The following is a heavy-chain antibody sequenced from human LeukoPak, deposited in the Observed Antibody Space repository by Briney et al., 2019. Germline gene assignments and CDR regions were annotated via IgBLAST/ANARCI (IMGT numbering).Heavy chain of an antibody. CDR1: GGSISSSNW. CDR3: ARESRRIAAAGPSYYMDV. V-gene: IGHV4-4*02. D-gene: IGHD6-13*01. J-gene: IGHJ6*03. CDR2: IYHSGTA. Sequence: PSETLSLTCAVSGGSISSSNWWSWVRQPPGKGLEWIGEIYHSGTANYNPSLKSRVTISVDTSKNQFSLMLNSVTAADTAVYYCARESRRIAAAGPSYYMDVWGRGTTVTVSS.